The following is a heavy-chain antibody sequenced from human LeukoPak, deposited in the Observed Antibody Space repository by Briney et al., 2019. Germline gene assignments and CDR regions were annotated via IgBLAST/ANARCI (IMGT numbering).Heavy chain of an antibody. D-gene: IGHD6-19*01. CDR1: GGSFSGYY. Sequence: PSETLSLTCVVYGGSFSGYYWSWIRQSPGKGLEWIGEINHSGSTNYNPSLKSRVTISVDTSKNQFSLKLSSVTAADTAVYYCARVRGSKWVARFDYWGQGTLVTVSS. CDR3: ARVRGSKWVARFDY. CDR2: INHSGST. V-gene: IGHV4-34*01. J-gene: IGHJ4*02.